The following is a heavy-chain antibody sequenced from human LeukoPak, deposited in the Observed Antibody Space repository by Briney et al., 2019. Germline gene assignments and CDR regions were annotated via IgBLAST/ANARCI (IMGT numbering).Heavy chain of an antibody. Sequence: GGSLRLSCAASGFTFSDYSMSWIRQAPGKGLEWVSYISTSGTTIYYADSVRGRFTISRDNAKNSLYLQMDSLRAEDSALYFCARDKDYIWGSYRYTTDYWGQGTLVTVSS. J-gene: IGHJ4*02. CDR3: ARDKDYIWGSYRYTTDY. D-gene: IGHD3-16*02. V-gene: IGHV3-11*01. CDR2: ISTSGTTI. CDR1: GFTFSDYS.